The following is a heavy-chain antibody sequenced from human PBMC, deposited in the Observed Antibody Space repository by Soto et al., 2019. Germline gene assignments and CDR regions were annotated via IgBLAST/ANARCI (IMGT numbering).Heavy chain of an antibody. CDR2: MSSTGAT. D-gene: IGHD3-10*01. Sequence: EVQLVESGGGLVQPGGSLRLSCAASGFNFRSYDMHWVRQPTGKGLEWVSGMSSTGATNYPASAKGRFTISRENAKNSVYLQIAGLRVEDTAVYFCAAAAGGLDFWGQGTLVTVSS. V-gene: IGHV3-13*01. J-gene: IGHJ4*02. CDR3: AAAAGGLDF. CDR1: GFNFRSYD.